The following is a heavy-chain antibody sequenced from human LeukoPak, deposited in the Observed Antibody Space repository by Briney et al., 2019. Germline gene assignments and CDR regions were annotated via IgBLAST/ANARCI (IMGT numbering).Heavy chain of an antibody. Sequence: ASVKVSCKTSGYTFTNYDINWVRQATGQGLEWMGWMNPNSGNSGYAQKFQGGVTMTRNTSISTVYMELSSLRSEDTAVYYCAGKDYYDSSGYYYDPIDYWGQGTLVTVSS. CDR1: GYTFTNYD. J-gene: IGHJ4*02. CDR2: MNPNSGNS. CDR3: AGKDYYDSSGYYYDPIDY. D-gene: IGHD3-22*01. V-gene: IGHV1-8*02.